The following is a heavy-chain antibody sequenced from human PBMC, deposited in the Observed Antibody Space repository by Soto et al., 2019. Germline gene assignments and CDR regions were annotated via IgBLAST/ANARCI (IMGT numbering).Heavy chain of an antibody. CDR3: ARQRTSVVTQAYFDV. Sequence: PPETLSLTCAVSGGFTSTNNWWSWVRQPPGKGLEWIGDAYHSGSTYNNPSLRSRVSMSIDTSKDQFSLKLKSVTAADTALYFCARQRTSVVTQAYFDVWGPGSLVTVSS. CDR2: AYHSGST. D-gene: IGHD2-21*02. V-gene: IGHV4-4*01. CDR1: GGFTSTNNW. J-gene: IGHJ4*02.